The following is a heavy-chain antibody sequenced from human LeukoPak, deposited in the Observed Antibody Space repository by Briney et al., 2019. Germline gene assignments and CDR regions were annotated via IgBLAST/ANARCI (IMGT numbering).Heavy chain of an antibody. CDR1: GFTFSNFA. CDR3: AKMTDARGRYGSGSH. D-gene: IGHD3-10*01. Sequence: GGSLRLSCAASGFTFSNFAMSWVRQAPGKGLEWVSSITDSGVSTFYADFLSGRFTISRDNSKNTLYLQMKNLRAADTATYYCAKMTDARGRYGSGSHWGQGTLVAVSS. CDR2: ITDSGVST. J-gene: IGHJ4*01. V-gene: IGHV3-23*01.